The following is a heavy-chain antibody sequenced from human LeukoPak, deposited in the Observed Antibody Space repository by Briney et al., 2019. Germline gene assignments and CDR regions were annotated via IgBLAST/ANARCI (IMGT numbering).Heavy chain of an antibody. D-gene: IGHD6-13*01. CDR2: IYYSGST. Sequence: PSETLSLTCAVYGGSFSGYYWGWIRQPPGKGLEWIGSIYYSGSTYYNPSPKSRVTISVDTSKNQFSLKLSSVTAADTAVYYCARDSRSPYHLRVAAAVWFDPWGQGTLVTVSS. CDR1: GGSFSGYY. V-gene: IGHV4-34*01. J-gene: IGHJ5*02. CDR3: ARDSRSPYHLRVAAAVWFDP.